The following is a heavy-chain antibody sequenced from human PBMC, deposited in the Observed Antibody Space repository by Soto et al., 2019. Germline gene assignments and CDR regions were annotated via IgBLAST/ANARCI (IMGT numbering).Heavy chain of an antibody. CDR3: ARTYYGSAYDAFDI. Sequence: QVQLQESGPGLVKPSETLSLTCTVSGGSISSYYWSWIRQPAGKGLEWIGRIYTSGSTNYNPSLKSRVTMSVDTSKNQFSLKLSSVTAADTAMYYCARTYYGSAYDAFDIWGQGTMVTVSS. V-gene: IGHV4-4*07. CDR1: GGSISSYY. J-gene: IGHJ3*02. CDR2: IYTSGST. D-gene: IGHD3-10*01.